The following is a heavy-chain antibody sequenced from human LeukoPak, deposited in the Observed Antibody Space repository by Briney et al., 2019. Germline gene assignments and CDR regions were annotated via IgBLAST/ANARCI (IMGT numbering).Heavy chain of an antibody. J-gene: IGHJ3*02. CDR1: GGTFCSYA. CDR2: IIPIFGTA. D-gene: IGHD6-19*01. V-gene: IGHV1-69*05. Sequence: ASVKVSCKASGGTFCSYAISWVRQAPGQGLEWMGRIIPIFGTANYAQKFQGRVTITTDESTSTAYMELSSLRSEDTAVYYCARDSSGWSDAFDIWGQGTMVTVSS. CDR3: ARDSSGWSDAFDI.